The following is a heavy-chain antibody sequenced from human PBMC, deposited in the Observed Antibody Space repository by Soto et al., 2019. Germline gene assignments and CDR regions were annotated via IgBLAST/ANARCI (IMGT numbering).Heavy chain of an antibody. CDR3: DRLPFFCSRGGCNYNFYGLDV. CDR1: YGSISNYY. D-gene: IGHD2-15*01. CDR2: IYSSGTT. V-gene: IGHV4-4*07. J-gene: IGHJ6*02. Sequence: SETLSLTCTVSYGSISNYYWTWIRQPAGKGLGWIGRIYSSGTTSYNPSLKSRVTMSIDTSKNHFSLKVNSVTAADTAVYYCDRLPFFCSRGGCNYNFYGLDVWGQGTTVTVYS.